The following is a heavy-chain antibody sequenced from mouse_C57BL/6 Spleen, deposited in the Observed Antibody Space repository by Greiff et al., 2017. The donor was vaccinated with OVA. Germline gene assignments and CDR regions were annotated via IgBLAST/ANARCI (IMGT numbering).Heavy chain of an antibody. CDR3: AWGSSDDWYFDV. CDR1: GYTFTSYT. CDR2: INPSSGYT. D-gene: IGHD1-1*01. J-gene: IGHJ1*03. V-gene: IGHV1-4*01. Sequence: QLQQSGAELARPGASVKMSCKASGYTFTSYTMHWVKQRPGQGLEWIGYINPSSGYTKYNQKFKDKATLTADKSSSTAYMQLSSLTSEDSAVYYCAWGSSDDWYFDVWGTGTTVTVSS.